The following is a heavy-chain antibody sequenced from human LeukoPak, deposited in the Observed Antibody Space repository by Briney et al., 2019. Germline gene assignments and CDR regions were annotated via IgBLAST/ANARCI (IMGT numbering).Heavy chain of an antibody. CDR1: GLTFSTYT. D-gene: IGHD3-9*01. CDR3: ASHYDIDY. CDR2: ISSGSSYI. V-gene: IGHV3-21*06. Sequence: GGSLRLSCAAPGLTFSTYTMNWVRQAPGKGLEWVSSISSGSSYIYYADSMKGRFTISRDNAKNLLYLQMNSLKAEDTAVYFCASHYDIDYWGQGTLVTVSS. J-gene: IGHJ4*02.